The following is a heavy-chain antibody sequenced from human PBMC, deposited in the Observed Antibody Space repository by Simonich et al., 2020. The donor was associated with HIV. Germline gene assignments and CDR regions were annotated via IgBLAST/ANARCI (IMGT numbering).Heavy chain of an antibody. J-gene: IGHJ6*02. V-gene: IGHV1-18*01. Sequence: GLEWMGWISAYNGNTNYAQKFQGRVTMTTDSFTNTAYMELRSLRSDDTAVYYCAIGGYNGEANAMDVWGQGTTVTVSS. CDR3: AIGGYNGEANAMDV. CDR2: ISAYNGNT. D-gene: IGHD5-12*01.